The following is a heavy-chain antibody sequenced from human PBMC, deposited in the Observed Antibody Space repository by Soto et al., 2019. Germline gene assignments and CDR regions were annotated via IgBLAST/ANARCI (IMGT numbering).Heavy chain of an antibody. D-gene: IGHD3-16*02. V-gene: IGHV4-59*01. CDR2: MYNTGST. CDR1: GGTISRYY. J-gene: IGHJ6*02. Sequence: QVQLQESGPGLVKPSETLSLTCTVSGGTISRYYWSWIRQPPGKGLEWIGYMYNTGSTVYNPSFKSRITLSVDTSMNQSSLKLNFVTAAGMAVYYFARYLCSYCCTDGYPLDVWCQGTTVTVSS. CDR3: ARYLCSYCCTDGYPLDV.